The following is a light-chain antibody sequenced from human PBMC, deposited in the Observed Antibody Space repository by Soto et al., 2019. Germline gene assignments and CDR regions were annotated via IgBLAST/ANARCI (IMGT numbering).Light chain of an antibody. CDR3: QQRSNWPP. CDR1: QSVSSY. V-gene: IGKV3-11*01. J-gene: IGKJ4*01. Sequence: EIVLTQSPATLSLSPGERATLSCRASQSVSSYLAWYQQKPGQAPRLLIYDASNRATGIPARFSGSGSGTDFILTISGLEPEDFAVYYCQQRSNWPPFGGGTKVEIK. CDR2: DAS.